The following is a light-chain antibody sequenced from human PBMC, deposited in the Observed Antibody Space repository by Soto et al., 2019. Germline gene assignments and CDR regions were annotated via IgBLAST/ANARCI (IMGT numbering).Light chain of an antibody. J-gene: IGKJ1*01. Sequence: DIQMTQSPSTLSASVGDRVTITCRASQSISSWLAWYQQKPGKAPKLLLYKASSLESGVPSRFSGSGSGTEITLTISSLQPADFATYYGQQYNSYPWTFGQGTKVEIK. CDR2: KAS. CDR1: QSISSW. CDR3: QQYNSYPWT. V-gene: IGKV1-5*03.